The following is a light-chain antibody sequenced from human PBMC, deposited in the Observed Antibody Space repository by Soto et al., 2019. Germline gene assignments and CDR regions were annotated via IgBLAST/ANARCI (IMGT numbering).Light chain of an antibody. J-gene: IGLJ2*01. CDR3: SSYEGSNNLVL. CDR1: SSDVGGYNY. Sequence: QSALTQPPSASGSPGQSVTISCTGSSSDVGGYNYVSWYQQHPGKAPKLMIYEDNKRPSGVPNRFSGSKSGNTASLTVSGLQAEDEAEYYCSSYEGSNNLVLFGGGTKLTVL. V-gene: IGLV2-8*01. CDR2: EDN.